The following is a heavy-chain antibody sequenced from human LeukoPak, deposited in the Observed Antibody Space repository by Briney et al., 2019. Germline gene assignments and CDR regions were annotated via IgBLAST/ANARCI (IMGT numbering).Heavy chain of an antibody. CDR3: ARVGKQVAADY. CDR1: GFTFSSHW. V-gene: IGHV3-7*03. Sequence: GGALRLSCAAPGFTFSSHWMSWVRPAPGKGLEWVANIKQDGSEKYYVDSVKGRLTISRDNAKNSLYLQMNSLRAEDTAVYYCARVGKQVAADYWGQGTLVTVSS. CDR2: IKQDGSEK. D-gene: IGHD2-15*01. J-gene: IGHJ4*02.